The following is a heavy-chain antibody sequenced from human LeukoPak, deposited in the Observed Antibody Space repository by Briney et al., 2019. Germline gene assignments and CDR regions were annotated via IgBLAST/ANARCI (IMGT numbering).Heavy chain of an antibody. D-gene: IGHD5-18*01. J-gene: IGHJ4*02. Sequence: GGSLRLSCVASGITFSSYSMNWVRQVPGKGLEWVSYISSFSGTINYADSVKGRFTISRDNAKNSLYLQMNSLRAEDTAVYYCARHLSGVTGYTYGRGIDYWGQGTLVTVSS. V-gene: IGHV3-48*01. CDR2: ISSFSGTI. CDR3: ARHLSGVTGYTYGRGIDY. CDR1: GITFSSYS.